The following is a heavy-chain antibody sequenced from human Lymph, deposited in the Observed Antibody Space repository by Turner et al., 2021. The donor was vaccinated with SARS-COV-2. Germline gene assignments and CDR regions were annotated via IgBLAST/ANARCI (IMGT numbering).Heavy chain of an antibody. Sequence: EVQLVESGGGLVQPGRSLILSCSASGFTFDDYAMHWVRQAPGKGLEGVSGISWNSGSIGYAASVKGRFTISRDNAKNSLYLQMNSLRAEDTAFYYCAKDRGGEQLVRLFDYWGQGTLVTVSS. CDR1: GFTFDDYA. J-gene: IGHJ4*02. V-gene: IGHV3-9*01. D-gene: IGHD6-6*01. CDR2: ISWNSGSI. CDR3: AKDRGGEQLVRLFDY.